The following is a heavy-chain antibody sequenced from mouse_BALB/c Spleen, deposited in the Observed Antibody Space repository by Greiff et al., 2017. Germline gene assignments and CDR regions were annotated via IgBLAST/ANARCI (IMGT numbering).Heavy chain of an antibody. Sequence: EVKLQDSGPSLVKPSQTLSLTCSVTGDSITSGYWNWIRKFPGNKLEYMGYISYSGSTYYNPSLKSRISITRDTSKNQYYLQLNSVTTEDTATYYCARKKSGGNSGYFDYWGQGTTLTVSS. CDR3: ARKKSGGNSGYFDY. V-gene: IGHV3-8*02. D-gene: IGHD3-1*01. CDR2: ISYSGST. CDR1: GDSITSGY. J-gene: IGHJ2*01.